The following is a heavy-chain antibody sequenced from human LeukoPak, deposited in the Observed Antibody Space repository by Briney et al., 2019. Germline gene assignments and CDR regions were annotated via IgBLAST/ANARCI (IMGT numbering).Heavy chain of an antibody. V-gene: IGHV1-8*02. J-gene: IGHJ4*02. Sequence: ASVTVSCKASGGTFSSYAISWVRQATGQGLEWMGWMNPNSGNTGYAQKFQGRVTMTRNTSISTAYMELSSLRSEDTAVYYCARGLWYYDFWSGYYPLDYWGQGTLVTVSS. D-gene: IGHD3-3*01. CDR1: GGTFSSYA. CDR2: MNPNSGNT. CDR3: ARGLWYYDFWSGYYPLDY.